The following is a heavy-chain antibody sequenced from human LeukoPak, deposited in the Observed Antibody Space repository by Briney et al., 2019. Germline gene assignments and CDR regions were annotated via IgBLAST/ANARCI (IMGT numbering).Heavy chain of an antibody. V-gene: IGHV1-69*13. CDR3: ARDPPTTYYDILTGYSPVPDWFDP. J-gene: IGHJ5*02. Sequence: SVKVSCKASGGTFSSYAISWVRQAPGQGLEWMRGIIPIFGTANYAQKFQGRVTITADESTSTAYMELSSLRSEDTAVYYCARDPPTTYYDILTGYSPVPDWFDPWGQGTLVTVSS. D-gene: IGHD3-9*01. CDR1: GGTFSSYA. CDR2: IIPIFGTA.